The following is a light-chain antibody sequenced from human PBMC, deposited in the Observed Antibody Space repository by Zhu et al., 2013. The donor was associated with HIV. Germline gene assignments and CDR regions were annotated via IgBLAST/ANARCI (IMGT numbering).Light chain of an antibody. CDR2: WAS. Sequence: DIVMTQSPDSLAVSLGERATINCKSSQSVLYSSNNKNYLAWYQQKPGQPPKLLIYWASTRESGVPDRFSGSGSGTDFTLTISSLRAEDVAVYYCQQYYSTPPTFGGGPRWRSN. J-gene: IGKJ4*01. CDR1: QSVLYSSNNKNY. V-gene: IGKV4-1*01. CDR3: QQYYSTPPT.